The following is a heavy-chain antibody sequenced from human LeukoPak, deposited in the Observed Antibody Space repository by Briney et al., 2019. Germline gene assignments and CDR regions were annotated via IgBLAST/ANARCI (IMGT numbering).Heavy chain of an antibody. J-gene: IGHJ4*02. CDR3: AREPYDY. Sequence: SETLSLTCTVSGGSISSYYWSWIRQPPGKGLEWIGYIYYSGSTNYNPSLKSRVTISVDTSKNQFSLKLSSVTAADTAVYYSAREPYDYWGQGTLVTVSS. V-gene: IGHV4-59*01. CDR1: GGSISSYY. CDR2: IYYSGST.